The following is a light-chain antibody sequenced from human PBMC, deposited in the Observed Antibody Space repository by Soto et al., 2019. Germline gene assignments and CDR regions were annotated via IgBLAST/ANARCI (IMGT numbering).Light chain of an antibody. V-gene: IGKV2-30*01. CDR1: QGLGNTY. J-gene: IGKJ2*01. Sequence: DVVMTQSPLSLPVTLGQPASISCRSSQGLGNTYLNWFHQRPGQSPRRLIYKVSNRDSGVPDRFSGSGSGTDFTLKIRRVEAEDVGLYFCIQATHWPYTFGQGTKLEI. CDR2: KVS. CDR3: IQATHWPYT.